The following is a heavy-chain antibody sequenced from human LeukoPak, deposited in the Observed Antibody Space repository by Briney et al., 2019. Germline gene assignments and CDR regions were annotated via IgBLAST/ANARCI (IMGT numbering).Heavy chain of an antibody. V-gene: IGHV3-21*01. Sequence: GGSLRLSCAASAFPFSSHNMNWVRQAPGKGLEWVSYITSSSNYIYYADSVKGRFTISRDNAKNSLYLQMNSLRAEDTAVYYCARAIFSSGWYLVDYWGQGTLVTVSS. D-gene: IGHD6-19*01. CDR3: ARAIFSSGWYLVDY. CDR1: AFPFSSHN. J-gene: IGHJ4*02. CDR2: ITSSSNYI.